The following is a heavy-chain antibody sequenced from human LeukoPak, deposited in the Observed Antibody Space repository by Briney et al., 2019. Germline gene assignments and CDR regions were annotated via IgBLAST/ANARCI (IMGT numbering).Heavy chain of an antibody. V-gene: IGHV5-51*01. CDR2: IYPGDSDT. D-gene: IGHD3-10*01. CDR1: GYSFTTYW. Sequence: GESLKISCKGSGYSFTTYWIAWVRQMPGKGLELMGIIYPGDSDTRYSPSFQGQVTMSADKSISTAYLQWSSLKASDTAMYYCARRGSSRQRWFDPWGRGTLVTVSS. CDR3: ARRGSSRQRWFDP. J-gene: IGHJ5*02.